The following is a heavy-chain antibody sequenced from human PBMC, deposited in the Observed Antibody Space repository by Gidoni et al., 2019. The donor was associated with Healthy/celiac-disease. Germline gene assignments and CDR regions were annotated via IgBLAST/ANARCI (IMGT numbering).Heavy chain of an antibody. CDR2: IIPIFGTA. V-gene: IGHV1-69*01. J-gene: IGHJ6*02. CDR1: GGTFSSYA. CDR3: ARGDIVVVVAAIYYYGMDV. D-gene: IGHD2-15*01. Sequence: QVQLVQSGAEVKKPGSSVTVPCMASGGTFSSYAISWVRQAPGQGLAWMGGIIPIFGTANYAQKFQGRVTITADESTSTAYMELSSLRSEDTAVYYCARGDIVVVVAAIYYYGMDVWGQGTTVTVSS.